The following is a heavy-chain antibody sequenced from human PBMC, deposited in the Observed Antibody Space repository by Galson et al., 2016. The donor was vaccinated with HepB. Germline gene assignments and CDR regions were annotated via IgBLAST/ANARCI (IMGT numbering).Heavy chain of an antibody. Sequence: SLRLSCAASGFSISTYTMNWVRQAPGKGLEWISYISSSSAYVDYADSVKGRCTISRENAKNSLYLQMNSLRAEDTAVYYCARDRSRFSSGYYTGARDVFAIWGQGTVVTVSS. CDR2: ISSSSAYV. D-gene: IGHD3-3*01. J-gene: IGHJ3*02. CDR3: ARDRSRFSSGYYTGARDVFAI. CDR1: GFSISTYT. V-gene: IGHV3-21*01.